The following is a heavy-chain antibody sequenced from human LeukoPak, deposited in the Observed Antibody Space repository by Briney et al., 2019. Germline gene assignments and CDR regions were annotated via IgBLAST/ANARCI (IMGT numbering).Heavy chain of an antibody. CDR3: ARDQGPSQRWLQLVGYYYYYGMDV. CDR1: GYTFTSYG. Sequence: SVKVSCKAPGYTFTSYGISWVRQAPGQGLEWMGWISAYNGNTNYAQKLQGRVTMTTDTSTSTAYMELRSLRSDDTAVYYCARDQGPSQRWLQLVGYYYYYGMDVWGQGTTVTVSS. D-gene: IGHD5-24*01. V-gene: IGHV1-18*01. J-gene: IGHJ6*02. CDR2: ISAYNGNT.